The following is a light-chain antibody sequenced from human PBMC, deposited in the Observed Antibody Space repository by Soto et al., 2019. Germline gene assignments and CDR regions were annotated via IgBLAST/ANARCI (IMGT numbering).Light chain of an antibody. CDR2: SND. V-gene: IGLV1-47*02. Sequence: QTVVTQPPSASGTPGQRVTISCSGSSSNIGKNYVYWYQQVPGTAPKLLIYSNDRRPSRVPDRFSGSKSGTSASLAISGLRSEDEADYYCAAWDDSLSGYVFATGTKLTVL. J-gene: IGLJ1*01. CDR3: AAWDDSLSGYV. CDR1: SSNIGKNY.